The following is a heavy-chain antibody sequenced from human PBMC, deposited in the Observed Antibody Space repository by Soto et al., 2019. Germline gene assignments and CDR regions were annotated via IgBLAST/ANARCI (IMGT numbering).Heavy chain of an antibody. D-gene: IGHD3-10*01. J-gene: IGHJ6*02. V-gene: IGHV4-4*07. Sequence: SETLSLTCTVSGGSISSYYWSWIRQPAGKGLEWIGRIYTSGSTNYNPSLKSRVTMSVDTSKNQFSLKLSSVTAADTAVYYCARGREDYYGSGSYYYYGMDVWGQGTTVTVSS. CDR1: GGSISSYY. CDR3: ARGREDYYGSGSYYYYGMDV. CDR2: IYTSGST.